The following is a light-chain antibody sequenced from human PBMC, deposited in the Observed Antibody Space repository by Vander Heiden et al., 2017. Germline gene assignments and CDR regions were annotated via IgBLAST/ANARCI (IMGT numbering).Light chain of an antibody. V-gene: IGLV3-1*01. CDR1: KLGDQY. CDR2: KDS. CDR3: QAWDSSTLV. J-gene: IGLJ2*01. Sequence: SYELTQPPSVSVSRGQTASITYSGDKLGDQYAFWYQHKPGQSRWLVIYKDSKRPSGIPERFSGYNSGTTATLTIRGTQAVDEAYYYCQAWDSSTLVFGGGTKLTVL.